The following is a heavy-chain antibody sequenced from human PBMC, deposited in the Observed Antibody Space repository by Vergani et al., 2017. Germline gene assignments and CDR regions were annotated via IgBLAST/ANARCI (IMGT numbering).Heavy chain of an antibody. CDR3: ARGLAYCCGDCYGDWYFDL. Sequence: QLQLQESGPGLVKPSETLSLTCTVSGGSISSSSYYWGWIRQPPGKGLEWIGSIYYSGSTYYNPSLKSRVTISVDTSKNQFSLKLSSVTAADTAVYYCARGLAYCCGDCYGDWYFDLWGRGTLVTVSS. J-gene: IGHJ2*01. CDR2: IYYSGST. D-gene: IGHD2-21*02. V-gene: IGHV4-39*01. CDR1: GGSISSSSYY.